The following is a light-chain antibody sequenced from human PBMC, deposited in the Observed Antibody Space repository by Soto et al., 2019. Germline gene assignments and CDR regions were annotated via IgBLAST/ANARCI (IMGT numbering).Light chain of an antibody. J-gene: IGLJ1*01. CDR3: GSWDSSLSAYV. V-gene: IGLV1-51*01. CDR1: SSNIGGNS. Sequence: SVLTQPRSVSGSPGQSVTISCSGSSSNIGGNSVSWYQQLPGTAPKLLIYDDNKRPSGIPDRFSGSKSGTSATLGITGFQTGDEADYYCGSWDSSLSAYVFGTGTKVTVL. CDR2: DDN.